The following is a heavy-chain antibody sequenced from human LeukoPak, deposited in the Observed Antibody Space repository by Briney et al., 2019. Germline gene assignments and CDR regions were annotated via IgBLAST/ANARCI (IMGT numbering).Heavy chain of an antibody. CDR1: GFTVSGLC. Sequence: GGSLRLSCAASGFTVSGLCMSWVRQAPGKGLEWVAFLYTGDNTYYADSVKDRFTISRDNSKNTLYLQMNSLRAEDTAVYYCARDGGSGSPLGGHYYYGMDVWGQGTTVTVSS. CDR2: LYTGDNT. V-gene: IGHV3-66*01. CDR3: ARDGGSGSPLGGHYYYGMDV. D-gene: IGHD3-10*01. J-gene: IGHJ6*02.